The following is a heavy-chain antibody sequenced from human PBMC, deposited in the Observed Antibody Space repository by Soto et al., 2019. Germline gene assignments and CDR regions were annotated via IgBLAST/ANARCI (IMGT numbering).Heavy chain of an antibody. CDR1: GFTFSSYA. J-gene: IGHJ4*02. CDR3: ARDPGIAVAGTLAPPGIFDY. Sequence: GGSLRLSCAASGFTFSSYAMHWVRQAPGKGLEWVAVISYDGSNKYYADSVKGRFTISRDNSKNTLYLQMNSLRAEDTAVYYCARDPGIAVAGTLAPPGIFDYWGQGTLVTVSS. V-gene: IGHV3-30-3*01. CDR2: ISYDGSNK. D-gene: IGHD6-19*01.